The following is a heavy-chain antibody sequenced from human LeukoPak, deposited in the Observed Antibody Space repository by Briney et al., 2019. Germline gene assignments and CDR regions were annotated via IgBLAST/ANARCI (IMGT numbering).Heavy chain of an antibody. V-gene: IGHV1-18*01. D-gene: IGHD3-22*01. CDR1: GYTFTSYG. Sequence: ASVKVSCKASGYTFTSYGISWVRRAPGQGLEWMGWISAYNGNTNYAQKLQGRVTMTTDTSTSTAYMELRSLRSDDTAVYYCARDVTTNYYMDVWGKGTTVTVSS. CDR2: ISAYNGNT. CDR3: ARDVTTNYYMDV. J-gene: IGHJ6*03.